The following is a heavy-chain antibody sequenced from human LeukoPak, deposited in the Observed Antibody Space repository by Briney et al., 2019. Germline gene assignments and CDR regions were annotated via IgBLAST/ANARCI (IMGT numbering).Heavy chain of an antibody. J-gene: IGHJ6*03. CDR1: GGSISRNY. Sequence: PSETLSLTCTVFGGSISRNYWSWIRQPAGKGLEWIGRIYSSGDTNYNPSLKSRVTMPIHTSENQFSLKLTSVTAADTAVYYCAREASGTRRYYYYYMDLWGKGTTVNV. V-gene: IGHV4-4*07. CDR2: IYSSGDT. CDR3: AREASGTRRYYYYYMDL. D-gene: IGHD6-13*01.